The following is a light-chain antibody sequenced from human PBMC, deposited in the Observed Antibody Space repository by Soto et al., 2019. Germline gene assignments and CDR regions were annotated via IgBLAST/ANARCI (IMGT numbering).Light chain of an antibody. Sequence: QSVLTQPPSASGTPGQRVTISCSGSNSNIGKNYVYWYRQLPGTAPKLLIYRNNQRPSGVPDRFSGSKSGTSASLAISGLRSEDEADYYCAAWDDSLNGWVFGGGTKVTVL. CDR1: NSNIGKNY. CDR3: AAWDDSLNGWV. J-gene: IGLJ3*02. V-gene: IGLV1-47*01. CDR2: RNN.